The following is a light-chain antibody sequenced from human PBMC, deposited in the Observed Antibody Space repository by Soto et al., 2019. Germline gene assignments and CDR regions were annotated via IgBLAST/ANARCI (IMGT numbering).Light chain of an antibody. CDR3: MQPLQSWT. J-gene: IGKJ1*01. CDR1: QLLLHSNGYNY. CDR2: LGS. V-gene: IGKV2-28*01. Sequence: EIVMTQSPLSLPVTPGEPASVSCRSSQLLLHSNGYNYLDWYLQKPGQSPQLLIYLGSNRASGVPDRFSGSGSGTDFTLKISRVEAEDVGVYYCMQPLQSWTFGQGTKVDIK.